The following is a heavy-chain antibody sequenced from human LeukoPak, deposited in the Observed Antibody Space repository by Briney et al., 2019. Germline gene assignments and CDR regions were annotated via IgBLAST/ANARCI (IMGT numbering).Heavy chain of an antibody. Sequence: PSETLSLTCTVSGGSTSSSSHYWGWIRQPPGKGLEWIGSIYYSGSTYYNPSLKSRVTISVDTSKNQFSLKLSSVTAADTAVYYCARDKYESSSSWYCFDYWGQGTLVTVSS. CDR2: IYYSGST. CDR3: ARDKYESSSSWYCFDY. J-gene: IGHJ4*02. CDR1: GGSTSSSSHY. V-gene: IGHV4-39*07. D-gene: IGHD6-13*01.